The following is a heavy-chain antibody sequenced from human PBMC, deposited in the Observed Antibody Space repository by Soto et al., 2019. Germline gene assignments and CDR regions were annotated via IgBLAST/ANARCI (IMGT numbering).Heavy chain of an antibody. J-gene: IGHJ6*02. CDR2: IYYLGNT. CDR1: GGSISSSSSY. CDR3: ARVGAIYDFWSGWDYYYGMDV. Sequence: SETLSLTCTVSGGSISSSSSYWGWIRQPPGKGLEWVGSIYYLGNTYYNPSLGSRVTISVDTSKKQFSLKLSSVTAADTAVYYCARVGAIYDFWSGWDYYYGMDVWGQGTTVTVSS. V-gene: IGHV4-39*01. D-gene: IGHD3-3*01.